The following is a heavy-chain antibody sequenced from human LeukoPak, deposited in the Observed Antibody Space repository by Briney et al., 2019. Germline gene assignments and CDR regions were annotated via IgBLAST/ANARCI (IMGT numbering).Heavy chain of an antibody. CDR2: IYHSGTT. CDR3: ATVDTAMAWEGYFDY. V-gene: IGHV4-38-2*02. D-gene: IGHD5-18*01. CDR1: GYSISSDYY. J-gene: IGHJ4*02. Sequence: PSETLSLTCIVSGYSISSDYYWGWIRQPPGKRLEWIGSIYHSGTTYYNPSLRGRVTISVDTSKNQFSLKLSSVTAADTAVYYCATVDTAMAWEGYFDYWGQGTLVTVSS.